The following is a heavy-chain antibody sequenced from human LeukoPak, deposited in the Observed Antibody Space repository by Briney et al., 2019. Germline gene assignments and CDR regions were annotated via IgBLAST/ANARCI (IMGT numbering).Heavy chain of an antibody. V-gene: IGHV3-33*01. Sequence: PGGSLRLSCAASGFTFSSYGMHWVRQAPGKGLEWVAVIWYDGSNKYCADSVKGRFTISRDNSKNTLYLQMNSLRAEDTAVYYCASGHCGGDCYSSYWGQGTLVTVSS. J-gene: IGHJ4*02. D-gene: IGHD2-21*02. CDR2: IWYDGSNK. CDR3: ASGHCGGDCYSSY. CDR1: GFTFSSYG.